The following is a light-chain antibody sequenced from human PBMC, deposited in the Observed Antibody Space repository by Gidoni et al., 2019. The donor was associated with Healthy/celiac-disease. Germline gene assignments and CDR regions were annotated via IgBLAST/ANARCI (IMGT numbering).Light chain of an antibody. CDR2: DVS. Sequence: QSPLTQPATVARSPGPSITLSCTGTSSDVGGYNYVSWYQQHPGKAPKLMIYDVSNRPSGVSNRFSGSKSGNTASLTISGLQAEDEADYYCSSYTSSSTLVVFGGGTKLTVL. V-gene: IGLV2-14*03. CDR1: SSDVGGYNY. CDR3: SSYTSSSTLVV. J-gene: IGLJ2*01.